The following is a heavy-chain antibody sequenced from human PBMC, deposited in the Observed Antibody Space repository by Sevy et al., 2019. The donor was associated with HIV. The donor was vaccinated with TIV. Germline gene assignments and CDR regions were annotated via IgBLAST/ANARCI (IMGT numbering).Heavy chain of an antibody. Sequence: GGSLRLSCAASGFTFSSYSMNWVRQAPGKGLEWVSSISSSSSYIYYADSVKGRCTISRDNAKNSLYLQMNSLRAEDTAVYYCAREGSGSSHFDYWGQGTLVTVSS. CDR2: ISSSSSYI. J-gene: IGHJ4*02. CDR1: GFTFSSYS. CDR3: AREGSGSSHFDY. V-gene: IGHV3-21*01. D-gene: IGHD3-10*01.